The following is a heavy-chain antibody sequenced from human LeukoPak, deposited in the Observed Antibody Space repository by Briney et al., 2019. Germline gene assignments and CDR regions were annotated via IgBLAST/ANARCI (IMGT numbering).Heavy chain of an antibody. CDR2: ISGSGGST. J-gene: IGHJ4*02. Sequence: PGGSLRLSCAASGFTFSSYAMSWVRQAPGKGLEWVSAISGSGGSTYYADSVKGRFTISRDNSKNTLYLQMNSLRAEDTAVYYCAKDSHDYVWGSYSSFDYWGQGTLVTVSS. CDR1: GFTFSSYA. V-gene: IGHV3-23*01. D-gene: IGHD3-16*01. CDR3: AKDSHDYVWGSYSSFDY.